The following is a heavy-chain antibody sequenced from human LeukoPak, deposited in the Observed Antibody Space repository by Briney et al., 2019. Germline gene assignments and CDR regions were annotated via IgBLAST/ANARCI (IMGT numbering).Heavy chain of an antibody. CDR3: AREGPGETYYFDY. Sequence: GGSLRLSCAASGFTFSSYGMHWVRQAPGKGLEWVAVISYDGSNKYYADSVKGRFTISRDNSKNTLYLQMNSLRAEDTAVYYCAREGPGETYYFDYWGQGTLVTVSS. CDR2: ISYDGSNK. V-gene: IGHV3-30*03. CDR1: GFTFSSYG. D-gene: IGHD5-24*01. J-gene: IGHJ4*02.